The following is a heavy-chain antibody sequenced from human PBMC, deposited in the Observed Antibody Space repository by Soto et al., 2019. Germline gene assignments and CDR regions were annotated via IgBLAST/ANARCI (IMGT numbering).Heavy chain of an antibody. CDR2: IATTGETT. CDR3: VRHWGG. D-gene: IGHD2-21*01. V-gene: IGHV3-23*01. Sequence: EVQLLESGGGLVQPGGSLRLSCAASGFTFNTYDMSWGRQAPGTGLEWVSSIATTGETTFYADSVRGRCTISRDNSKNSRFLQINTLRADDTAIHYCVRHWGGWGHGTLVTVPS. CDR1: GFTFNTYD. J-gene: IGHJ4*01.